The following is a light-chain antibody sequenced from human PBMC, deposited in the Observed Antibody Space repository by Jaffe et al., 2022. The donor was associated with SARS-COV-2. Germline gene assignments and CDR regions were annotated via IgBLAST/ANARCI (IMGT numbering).Light chain of an antibody. CDR3: QHYYSTPYT. J-gene: IGKJ2*01. CDR2: GAS. V-gene: IGKV4-1*01. CDR1: QRILSSSNNKNF. Sequence: DIVMTQSPDSLAVSLGGRATINCKSSQRILSSSNNKNFLAWFQQKPGQPPKLLIYGASTRESGVPDRFSGSGSGTDFTLTISSLQAEDVAVYYCQHYYSTPYTFGQGTNLEIK.